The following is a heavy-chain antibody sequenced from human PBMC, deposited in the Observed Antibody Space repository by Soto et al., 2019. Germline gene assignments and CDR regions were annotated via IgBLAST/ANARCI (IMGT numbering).Heavy chain of an antibody. CDR3: ARGGQHRYFDY. CDR2: ISPYNGDT. V-gene: IGHV1-18*01. Sequence: QVQLVQSGAEVKKPGASVKVSCTPSGYTFTLFGITWVRQAPGQGLEWMGWISPYNGDTKYAEKLEGRVTLTTDSRTDTAYIELTSLTCDDTAEYDCARGGQHRYFDYWGQGTLVTVSS. CDR1: GYTFTLFG. J-gene: IGHJ4*02.